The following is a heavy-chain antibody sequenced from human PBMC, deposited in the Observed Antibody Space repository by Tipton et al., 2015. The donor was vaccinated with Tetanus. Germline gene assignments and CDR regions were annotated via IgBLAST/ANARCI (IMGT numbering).Heavy chain of an antibody. Sequence: TLSLTCTVSGGSIRGGGYYWSWIRQHPEKGLEWIGYIYYTGNTYYNPSLKSRVTISVDMSKNQFSLKLRSVTAADTAVYYCARGAIFGVLTYRAFDIWGQGTMVAVSS. CDR2: IYYTGNT. V-gene: IGHV4-31*03. CDR1: GGSIRGGGYY. D-gene: IGHD3-3*01. J-gene: IGHJ3*02. CDR3: ARGAIFGVLTYRAFDI.